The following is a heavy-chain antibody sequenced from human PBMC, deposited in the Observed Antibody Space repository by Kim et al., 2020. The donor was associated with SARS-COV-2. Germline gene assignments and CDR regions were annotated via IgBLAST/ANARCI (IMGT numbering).Heavy chain of an antibody. Sequence: TNYNPSLKSRVTISVDTAKNQFSLKLSSVTAADTAVYYCARHGSSYGLSYWGQGTLVTVSS. V-gene: IGHV4-59*08. CDR3: ARHGSSYGLSY. CDR2: T. D-gene: IGHD5-18*01. J-gene: IGHJ4*02.